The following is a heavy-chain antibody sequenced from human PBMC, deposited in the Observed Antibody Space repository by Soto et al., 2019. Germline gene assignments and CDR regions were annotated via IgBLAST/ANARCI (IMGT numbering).Heavy chain of an antibody. CDR3: AKAGWGGDYYYGLDV. CDR2: VSFDGSST. Sequence: QVQVVASGGGVVRPGRSLRLSCAASGFNFNNYAMHWVRQAPGKGLEWVAVVSFDGSSTYYADSVKGRFTISRDSSNNTVSLQMNSLTNEDTAAYYCAKAGWGGDYYYGLDVWGQGTTVTVSS. V-gene: IGHV3-30*18. J-gene: IGHJ6*02. CDR1: GFNFNNYA. D-gene: IGHD2-21*01.